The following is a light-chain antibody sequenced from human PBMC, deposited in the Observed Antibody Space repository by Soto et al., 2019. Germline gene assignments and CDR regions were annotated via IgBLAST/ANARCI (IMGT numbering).Light chain of an antibody. J-gene: IGKJ4*02. V-gene: IGKV3-11*01. CDR1: QSVGTS. CDR2: DAT. Sequence: DIVLAQSPAILSLSPGDRASLSCRASQSVGTSLAWYKQQPGQPPRLLIHDATYRASGVPDRFRGSGSGTAFSLSISSLEPDDFAVYYCQHRSNWPRSFGRGTKVE. CDR3: QHRSNWPRS.